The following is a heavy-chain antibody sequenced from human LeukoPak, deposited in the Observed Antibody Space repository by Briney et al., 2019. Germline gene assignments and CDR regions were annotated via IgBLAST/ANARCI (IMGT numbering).Heavy chain of an antibody. J-gene: IGHJ4*02. D-gene: IGHD3-22*01. V-gene: IGHV1-69*13. CDR3: ARSPTEPHTYYYDSSGYYPRLFAY. Sequence: ASVKVSCKASGGTFSSYAISWVRQAPGQGLEWMGGIIPIFGTANYARKFQGRVTITADESTSTAYMELSSLRSEDTAVYYCARSPTEPHTYYYDSSGYYPRLFAYWGQGTLVTVSS. CDR2: IIPIFGTA. CDR1: GGTFSSYA.